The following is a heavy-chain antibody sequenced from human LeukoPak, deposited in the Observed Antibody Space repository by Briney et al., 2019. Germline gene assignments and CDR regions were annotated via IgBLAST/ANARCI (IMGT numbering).Heavy chain of an antibody. V-gene: IGHV3-23*01. D-gene: IGHD3-22*01. CDR3: AKDDYYDSSTPVDY. J-gene: IGHJ4*02. Sequence: PSETLSLTCAVYGGSFSGYYWSWVRQAPGKGLEWVSAISGSGGSTYYADSVKGRFTISRDNSKNTLYLQMNSLRAEDTAVYYCAKDDYYDSSTPVDYWGQGTLVTVSS. CDR2: ISGSGGST. CDR1: GGSFSGYY.